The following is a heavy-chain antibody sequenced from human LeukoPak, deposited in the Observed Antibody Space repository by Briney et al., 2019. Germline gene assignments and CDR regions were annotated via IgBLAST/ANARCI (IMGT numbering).Heavy chain of an antibody. D-gene: IGHD3-3*01. CDR3: ARGPPEGGYDFWSGYEFDY. V-gene: IGHV4-4*07. CDR1: GASISTYF. Sequence: PSETLSLTCTVSGASISTYFWTWIRQPAGKGLEWIGRIYPNGAINYNPSLKSRVTMSVDTSKNQFSLKLISVTAADTAVYYCARGPPEGGYDFWSGYEFDYWGQGTLVTVSS. CDR2: IYPNGAI. J-gene: IGHJ4*02.